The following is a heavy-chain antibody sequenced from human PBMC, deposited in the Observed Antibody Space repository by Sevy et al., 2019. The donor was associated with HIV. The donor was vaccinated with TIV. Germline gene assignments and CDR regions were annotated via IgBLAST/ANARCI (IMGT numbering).Heavy chain of an antibody. D-gene: IGHD6-19*01. CDR1: GFTFSGSA. CDR2: IRSKANSYAT. J-gene: IGHJ4*02. Sequence: GGSLRLSCAASGFTFSGSAMHWVRQASGKGLEWVGRIRSKANSYATAYAASVKGRFTISRDDSKNTPYLQMNSLKTEDTAVYYCTRAVAGTSPHFDYWGQGTLVTVSS. V-gene: IGHV3-73*01. CDR3: TRAVAGTSPHFDY.